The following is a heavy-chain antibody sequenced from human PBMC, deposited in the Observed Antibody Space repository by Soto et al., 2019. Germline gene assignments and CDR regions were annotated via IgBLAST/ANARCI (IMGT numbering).Heavy chain of an antibody. Sequence: SVKVSCKASGFTFTSSAVQWLRQARGQRLEWIGWIAVGSGDTRYAQKFQERVTIIWDVSTSTSYMELSSLRSDDTAVYYCGKERRGSGWFVCDYWGQGELVTVSS. D-gene: IGHD6-19*01. CDR1: GFTFTSSA. J-gene: IGHJ4*02. CDR2: IAVGSGDT. CDR3: GKERRGSGWFVCDY. V-gene: IGHV1-58*01.